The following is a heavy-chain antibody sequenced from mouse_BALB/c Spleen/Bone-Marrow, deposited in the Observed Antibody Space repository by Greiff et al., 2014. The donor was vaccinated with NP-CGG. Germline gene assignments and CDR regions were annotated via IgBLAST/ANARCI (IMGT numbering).Heavy chain of an antibody. V-gene: IGHV1S74*01. CDR2: IDPSDSET. D-gene: IGHD2-1*01. Sequence: QVQLQQSGPQLVRPGASVKISCKASGYSFTSYWMHWVKQRPGQGLEWIGMIDPSDSETRLNQKFKDKATLTVDKSSTTAYMQLIISTSDASSFYFCARRFDYWGQGTPLTVSP. CDR3: ARRFDY. CDR1: GYSFTSYW. J-gene: IGHJ2*01.